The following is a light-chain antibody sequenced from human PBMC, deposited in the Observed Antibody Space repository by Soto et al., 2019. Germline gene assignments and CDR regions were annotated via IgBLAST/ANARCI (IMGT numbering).Light chain of an antibody. J-gene: IGLJ1*01. CDR2: ANS. Sequence: SFLTQPPSFSVTPGEMLTISCTGSSSNIGADYDVHWYQQLPGTAPKLLIYANSNRPSGVPDRFSGSKSGISASLAITGLQADAEADYYSQSYESSSLSGFVFGSGPKVPVL. CDR1: SSNIGADYD. CDR3: QSYESSSLSGFV. V-gene: IGLV1-40*01.